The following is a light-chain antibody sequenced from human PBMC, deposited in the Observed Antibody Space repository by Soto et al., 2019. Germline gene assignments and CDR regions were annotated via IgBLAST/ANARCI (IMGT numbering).Light chain of an antibody. CDR1: QSVISN. J-gene: IGKJ1*01. CDR3: QQYDDWPLT. V-gene: IGKV3-15*01. CDR2: RAT. Sequence: EIVMSQAPATLSVSQGERATLSCRASQSVISNLARYQHKPGQAPRLLIYRATARAAGIPARFGGSGSGTEFTLTISSLQSEDFAIYYCQQYDDWPLTFGQGTKVDIK.